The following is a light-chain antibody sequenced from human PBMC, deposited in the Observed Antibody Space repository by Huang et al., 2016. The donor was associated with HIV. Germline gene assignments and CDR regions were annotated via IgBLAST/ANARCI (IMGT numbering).Light chain of an antibody. Sequence: EIVMTQSPVTLSVSPGERVTLSCRASQSVGSNLAWYQQKPGQPPRLLIYGASTRATGIPARFSGSGSGTEFVLIISSLQSEDSAVYYCQQYNNRPPLTFGGGTKVEIK. V-gene: IGKV3-15*01. CDR1: QSVGSN. CDR2: GAS. J-gene: IGKJ4*01. CDR3: QQYNNRPPLT.